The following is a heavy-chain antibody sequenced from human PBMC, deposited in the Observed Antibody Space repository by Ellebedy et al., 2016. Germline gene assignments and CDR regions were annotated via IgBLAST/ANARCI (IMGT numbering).Heavy chain of an antibody. CDR2: VNTFSGNT. D-gene: IGHD3-10*01. J-gene: IGHJ4*02. CDR1: GYTFTTFS. V-gene: IGHV1-18*04. Sequence: ASVKVSXXASGYTFTTFSITWVRQLPGPGLEWMGFVNTFSGNTKFAQKFQGRVSMTTDSSTHTAYMDLRSLRSDDTAMYYCAKTSGWGYGENWGQGTLVTVSS. CDR3: AKTSGWGYGEN.